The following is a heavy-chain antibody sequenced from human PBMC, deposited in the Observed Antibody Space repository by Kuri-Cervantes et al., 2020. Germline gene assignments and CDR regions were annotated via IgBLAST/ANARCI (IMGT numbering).Heavy chain of an antibody. V-gene: IGHV4-38-2*02. D-gene: IGHD2-15*01. CDR2: IYHSGST. CDR1: GTSFSGYY. CDR3: AGEVQAAHFGC. Sequence: SETLSLTCAVYGTSFSGYYWRWIRQPPGKGLEWIGSIYHSGSTYYNPTLKSRVTIPVDTSKNQFSLKLSSVTAADTAVYYCAGEVQAAHFGCWGQGTLVTVSS. J-gene: IGHJ4*02.